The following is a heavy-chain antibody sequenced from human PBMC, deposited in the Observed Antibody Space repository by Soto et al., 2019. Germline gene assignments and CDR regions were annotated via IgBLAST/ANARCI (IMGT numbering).Heavy chain of an antibody. V-gene: IGHV3-23*01. D-gene: IGHD3-16*01. CDR1: GFTFSSYA. Sequence: EVQLLESGGGLVQPGGSLRLSCAASGFTFSSYAMSWVRQAPGKGLEWVSGMSGNGGSAYYADSGKGRFTISRDNSKKTLYLPMNSLRADETTLDYCPKGPLFGAENIYDYCGQGTIVTFSS. J-gene: IGHJ4*02. CDR2: MSGNGGSA. CDR3: PKGPLFGAENIYDY.